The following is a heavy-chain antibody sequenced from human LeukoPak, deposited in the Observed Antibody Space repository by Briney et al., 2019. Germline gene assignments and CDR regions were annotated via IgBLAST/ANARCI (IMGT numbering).Heavy chain of an antibody. V-gene: IGHV1-18*01. CDR2: ISTYYGNT. D-gene: IGHD3-10*01. Sequence: GASVKVSCKASGYTFTSYGSSWVRQAPGQGLEWMGWISTYYGNTNYAQKLQDRVTMTTDTSTSTAYMELTSLRSDDTAVYYCARVYSTNYYGSGDRPFLFDYWGQGTVVTVSS. CDR3: ARVYSTNYYGSGDRPFLFDY. J-gene: IGHJ4*02. CDR1: GYTFTSYG.